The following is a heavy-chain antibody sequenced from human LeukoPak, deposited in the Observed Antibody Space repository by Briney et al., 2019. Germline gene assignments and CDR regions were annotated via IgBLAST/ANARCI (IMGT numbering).Heavy chain of an antibody. CDR3: VRDWGYDSSGYWQKYFDS. CDR2: INHDGSST. D-gene: IGHD3-22*01. Sequence: PGGSLRLSCATSGFTFSTFWMHWVRHAPGEGRVWVSRINHDGSSTNYADSVKGRFTISRDNAKNTLPLQMNSLRAEDTAVYYCVRDWGYDSSGYWQKYFDSWGQGTLVTVSS. CDR1: GFTFSTFW. V-gene: IGHV3-74*01. J-gene: IGHJ4*02.